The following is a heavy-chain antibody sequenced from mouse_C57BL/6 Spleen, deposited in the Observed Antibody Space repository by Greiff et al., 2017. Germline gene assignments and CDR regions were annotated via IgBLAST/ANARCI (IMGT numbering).Heavy chain of an antibody. CDR2: ISYDGSN. CDR1: GYSITSGYY. CDR3: ASNYYGRYYFDY. Sequence: EVKLMESGPGLVKPSQSLSLTCSVTGYSITSGYYWNWIRQFPGNKLEWMGYISYDGSNNYNPSLKNRISITRDTSKNQFFLKLNSVTTEDTATYYCASNYYGRYYFDYWGQGTTLTVSS. D-gene: IGHD1-1*01. V-gene: IGHV3-6*01. J-gene: IGHJ2*01.